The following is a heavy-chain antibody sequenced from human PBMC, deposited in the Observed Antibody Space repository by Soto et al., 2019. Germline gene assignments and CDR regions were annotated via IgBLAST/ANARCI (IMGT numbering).Heavy chain of an antibody. CDR1: GFTFINYA. Sequence: VQLLESGGDLVQPGGSLRLSCAASGFTFINYALTWVRQAPGRGLEWVSAISGSGATYYADSVKGRFTISRDNPENTLYLQMDSLRAEYTAIYYCSRALDFWRGEITSARFDPWGQGTQVTVAS. D-gene: IGHD3-3*01. V-gene: IGHV3-23*01. J-gene: IGHJ5*02. CDR2: ISGSGAT. CDR3: SRALDFWRGEITSARFDP.